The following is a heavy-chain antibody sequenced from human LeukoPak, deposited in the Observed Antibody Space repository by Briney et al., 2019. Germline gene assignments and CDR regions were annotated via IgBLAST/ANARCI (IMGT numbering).Heavy chain of an antibody. J-gene: IGHJ4*02. CDR1: GGSFSGYY. CDR3: ARVGLSLGYCSSTSCSTDIVAKMPCDY. CDR2: INHSGST. V-gene: IGHV4-34*01. Sequence: SETLSLTCAVYGGSFSGYYWSWIRQPPGKGLEWIGEINHSGSTNYNPSIKSRGTISVDTSKNQFSLKLSSVTDAGTAVYYCARVGLSLGYCSSTSCSTDIVAKMPCDYWGQGTLVTVSS. D-gene: IGHD2-2*02.